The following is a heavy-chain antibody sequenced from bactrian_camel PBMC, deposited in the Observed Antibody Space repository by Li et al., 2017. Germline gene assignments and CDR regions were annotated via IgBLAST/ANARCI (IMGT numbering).Heavy chain of an antibody. CDR3: ATGYGSSSLSTP. J-gene: IGHJ4*01. V-gene: IGHV3S31*01. D-gene: IGHD6*01. CDR2: VYIGTGRT. CDR1: GSTTASYS. Sequence: VQLVESGGGSVQAGGSLRLSCTIRGSTTASYSMGWFRQTPGKEREWVAHVYIGTGRTHYADSVKGRFTISRDNAKDTMYLQMNSLKSEDTALYYCATGYGSSSLSTPRGQGTQVTVS.